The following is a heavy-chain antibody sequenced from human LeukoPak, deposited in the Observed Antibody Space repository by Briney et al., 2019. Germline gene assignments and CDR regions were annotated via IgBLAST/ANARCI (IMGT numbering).Heavy chain of an antibody. Sequence: ASVKVSCKASGYTFTDYTMHWLRQAPGQRLDWMGWIDGGSGNTKYSPEFQGRVTITRDTSASTAYMELSSLRSEDAAVYYCANPRYDSSGYYYVDWGQGTLVTVSS. CDR1: GYTFTDYT. J-gene: IGHJ4*02. CDR3: ANPRYDSSGYYYVD. CDR2: IDGGSGNT. D-gene: IGHD3-22*01. V-gene: IGHV1-3*01.